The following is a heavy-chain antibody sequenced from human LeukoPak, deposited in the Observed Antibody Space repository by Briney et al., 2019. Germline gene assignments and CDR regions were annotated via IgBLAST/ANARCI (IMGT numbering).Heavy chain of an antibody. CDR1: GFTFSSYA. V-gene: IGHV3-30-3*01. CDR3: ARATTVTTCDY. CDR2: ISYDGSNK. D-gene: IGHD4-17*01. Sequence: PGRSLRLSCAASGFTFSSYAMHWVRQAPGKGLEWVAVISYDGSNKYYADSVKGRFTISRDNAKNSLYLQMNSLRAEDTAVYYCARATTVTTCDYWGQGTLVTVSS. J-gene: IGHJ4*02.